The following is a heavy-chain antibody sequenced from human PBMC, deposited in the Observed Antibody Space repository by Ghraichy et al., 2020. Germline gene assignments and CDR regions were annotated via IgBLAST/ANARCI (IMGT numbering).Heavy chain of an antibody. CDR2: ISASGAST. J-gene: IGHJ6*02. D-gene: IGHD2-15*01. CDR1: GFSFSNYA. CDR3: AKSKGVVVVAATDNYHYGMNV. Sequence: GGSLRLSCAASGFSFSNYAMSWVRQAPGKGLEWVSGISASGASTSYADSVKGRFTISRDNSKNMVSLQMNSLRAEDTAVYYCAKSKGVVVVAATDNYHYGMNVWCQGTTVTVSS. V-gene: IGHV3-23*01.